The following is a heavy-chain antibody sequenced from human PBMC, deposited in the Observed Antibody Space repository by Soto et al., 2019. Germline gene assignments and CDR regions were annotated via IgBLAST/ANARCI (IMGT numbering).Heavy chain of an antibody. CDR2: ISTSSTYI. D-gene: IGHD1-1*01. V-gene: IGHV3-21*02. CDR1: GFTFSSWT. J-gene: IGHJ4*02. Sequence: EVQVAESGGGLVKPGGSLTLSCTVSGFTFSSWTMNWVRQAPGKGLEWVSSISTSSTYIYYADSVKGRFTISRDNAKDSLYLNMNNLRADDTAVYYCAKGGTHFDYWGQGTLLTVSS. CDR3: AKGGTHFDY.